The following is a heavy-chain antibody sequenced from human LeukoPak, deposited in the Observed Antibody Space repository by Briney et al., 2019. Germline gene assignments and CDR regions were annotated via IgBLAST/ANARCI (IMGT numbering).Heavy chain of an antibody. CDR2: IYYSGST. D-gene: IGHD6-13*01. Sequence: SETLSLTCTVSGGSISGSSYYWGWIRQPPGKGLQWIGYIYYSGSTNYNPSLKSRVTISVDTSKNQFSLKLSSVTAADTAVYYCARQQLSQLYYFDYWGQGTLVTVSS. V-gene: IGHV4-61*05. J-gene: IGHJ4*02. CDR3: ARQQLSQLYYFDY. CDR1: GGSISGSSYY.